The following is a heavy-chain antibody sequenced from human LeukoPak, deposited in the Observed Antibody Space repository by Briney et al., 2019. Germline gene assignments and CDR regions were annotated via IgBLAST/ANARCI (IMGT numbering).Heavy chain of an antibody. CDR2: ITGGGSGI. D-gene: IGHD3-9*01. V-gene: IGHV3-23*01. J-gene: IGHJ4*02. CDR1: GFTFSNYA. CDR3: AKWGDYDVLTGYYVSDY. Sequence: GGSLRLSCAASGFTFSNYAMSWVRQAPGKGLEWVSAITGGGSGIYYADSMKSRFTISRGNSKNTLYLQINSLGAEDTAVYYCAKWGDYDVLTGYYVSDYWGQGTLVTVSS.